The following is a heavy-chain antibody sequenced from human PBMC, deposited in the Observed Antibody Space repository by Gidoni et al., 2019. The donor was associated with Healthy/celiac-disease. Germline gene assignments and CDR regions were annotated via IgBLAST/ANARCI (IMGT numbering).Heavy chain of an antibody. J-gene: IGHJ6*02. V-gene: IGHV3-9*01. Sequence: EVQLVESGGGLVQPGRSLRLSCAASGFPFDDYAMHWVRQAPGKGLEWVSGISWNSGSIGYADSVKGRFTISRDNAKNSLYLQMNSLRAEDTALYYCAKDIGSWGNYGMDVWGQGTTVIVSS. CDR2: ISWNSGSI. D-gene: IGHD6-13*01. CDR3: AKDIGSWGNYGMDV. CDR1: GFPFDDYA.